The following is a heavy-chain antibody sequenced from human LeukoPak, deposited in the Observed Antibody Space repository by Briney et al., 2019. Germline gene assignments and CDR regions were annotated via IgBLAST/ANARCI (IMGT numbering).Heavy chain of an antibody. D-gene: IGHD5-24*01. CDR2: IIPAGDST. Sequence: GASVNVSFKASRYTFTCYAMNWVRQAPGQGLEWMGVIIPAGDSTSYAQKFEDRLTLTRDMSTSTIYLDMRNLRFDDTAVYYCAREGMASAFDVWGQGTVVTVSS. CDR3: AREGMASAFDV. V-gene: IGHV1-46*01. CDR1: RYTFTCYA. J-gene: IGHJ3*01.